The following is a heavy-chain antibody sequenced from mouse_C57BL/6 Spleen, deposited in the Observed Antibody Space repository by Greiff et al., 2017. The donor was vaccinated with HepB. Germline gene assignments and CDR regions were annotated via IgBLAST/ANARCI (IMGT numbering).Heavy chain of an antibody. Sequence: QVQLKQSGTELVKPGASVKLSCKASGYTFTSYWMHWVKQRPGQGLEWIGNINPSNGGTNYNEKFKSKATLTVDKSSSTAYMQLSSLTSEDSAVYYCARSAYGPYWYFDVWGTGTTVTVSS. J-gene: IGHJ1*03. D-gene: IGHD1-1*02. CDR2: INPSNGGT. V-gene: IGHV1-53*01. CDR3: ARSAYGPYWYFDV. CDR1: GYTFTSYW.